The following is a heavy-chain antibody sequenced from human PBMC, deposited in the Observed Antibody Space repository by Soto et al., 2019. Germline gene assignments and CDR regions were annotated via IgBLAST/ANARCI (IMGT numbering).Heavy chain of an antibody. J-gene: IGHJ5*02. V-gene: IGHV3-30*19. D-gene: IGHD3-16*01. Sequence: QVQLVESGGGVVQPGTSLRLSCAASGFSCKSFVMHWVRQAPGKGLEWVAFTAYDGNNKDYGDSVKGRFTVSRDNSQNTLHLQLDFLRPEDTALYYCARWGTTGGYDLWGQGTLVSVSS. CDR1: GFSCKSFV. CDR3: ARWGTTGGYDL. CDR2: TAYDGNNK.